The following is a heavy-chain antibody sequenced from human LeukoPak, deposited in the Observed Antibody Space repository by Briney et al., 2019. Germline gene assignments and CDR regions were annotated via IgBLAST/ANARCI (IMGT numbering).Heavy chain of an antibody. V-gene: IGHV3-23*01. CDR2: ISGSGGST. D-gene: IGHD3-22*01. CDR1: GFTFSSYA. J-gene: IGHJ4*02. CDR3: AKDRRGGYYDSSGYFDY. Sequence: GGSLRLSCAASGFTFSSYAMSWVRQAPGKGLEWVSAISGSGGSTYYADSVKGRFTISRDNSKNTLYLQMNSLRAEDTAVYYCAKDRRGGYYDSSGYFDYWGQGTLVTVSS.